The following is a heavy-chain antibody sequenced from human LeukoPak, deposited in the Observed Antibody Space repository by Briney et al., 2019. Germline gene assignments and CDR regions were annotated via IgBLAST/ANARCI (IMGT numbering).Heavy chain of an antibody. D-gene: IGHD3-22*01. V-gene: IGHV3-7*01. CDR3: ARAGGYYDSSGYSGIYY. CDR2: IKQDGSEQ. CDR1: GFTFSSYW. J-gene: IGHJ4*02. Sequence: GGSLRLSCAASGFTFSSYWMSWVPQVPRKGLERVANIKQDGSEQYYADSVKGRFTIARDNAKNSLYLQINSLRAEDTAVYYCARAGGYYDSSGYSGIYYWGQGTLVTVSS.